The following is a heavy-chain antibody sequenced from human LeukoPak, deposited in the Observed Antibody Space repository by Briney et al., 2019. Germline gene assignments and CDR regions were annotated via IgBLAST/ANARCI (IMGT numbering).Heavy chain of an antibody. CDR1: GGSISSYY. D-gene: IGHD3-22*01. V-gene: IGHV4-59*01. Sequence: SETLSLTCTVSGGSISSYYWSWVRQPPGKGLEWLGYIYYSGSTNYNPSRKSRVTISVDTSKNQFSLKLSSVTAADTAVYYCARSPGPDSSGYQGVGYFQHWGQGTLVTVSS. CDR2: IYYSGST. CDR3: ARSPGPDSSGYQGVGYFQH. J-gene: IGHJ1*01.